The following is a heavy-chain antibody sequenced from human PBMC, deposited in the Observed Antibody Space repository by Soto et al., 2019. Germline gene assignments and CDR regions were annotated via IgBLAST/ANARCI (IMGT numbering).Heavy chain of an antibody. D-gene: IGHD6-13*01. V-gene: IGHV4-34*01. Sequence: ETLSLTCAVYGASFSGYYWRWIRQPPGKGLKGIGEINLSGIANYNPSLKSRGTISVDTTKNQFCLNMSSVTAGDTAVYYSGRCYFSSWCYRNSGWFDPWGQGTLVTVSS. CDR1: GASFSGYY. J-gene: IGHJ5*02. CDR2: INLSGIA. CDR3: GRCYFSSWCYRNSGWFDP.